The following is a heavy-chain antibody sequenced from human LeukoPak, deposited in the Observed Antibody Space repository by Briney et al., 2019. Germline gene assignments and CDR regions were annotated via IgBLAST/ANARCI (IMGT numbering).Heavy chain of an antibody. J-gene: IGHJ2*01. CDR1: GGSVSSGSYY. CDR2: INQRGNT. CDR3: ARTTVTVVYWYFDL. Sequence: SETLSLTCTVSGGSVSSGSYYWSWIRQPPGKSLEWIGEINQRGNTDYNPSLKSRVAMSMDTSKNQFSLKLNSVTAADTAMYYCARTTVTVVYWYFDLWGRGSPVTVSS. V-gene: IGHV4-61*01. D-gene: IGHD4-17*01.